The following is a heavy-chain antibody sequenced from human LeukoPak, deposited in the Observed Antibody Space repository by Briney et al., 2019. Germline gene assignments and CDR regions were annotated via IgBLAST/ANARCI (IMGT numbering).Heavy chain of an antibody. V-gene: IGHV4-59*01. J-gene: IGHJ5*02. CDR3: ARMGVGRITMVRGVIRWFDP. CDR2: IYYSGST. Sequence: PSETLSLTCTVSGGSISSYYWSWIRQPPGKGLEWIGYIYYSGSTNYNPSLKRRVTISVDTSKNQFSLKLSSVTAADTAVYYCARMGVGRITMVRGVIRWFDPWGQGTLVTVSS. CDR1: GGSISSYY. D-gene: IGHD3-10*01.